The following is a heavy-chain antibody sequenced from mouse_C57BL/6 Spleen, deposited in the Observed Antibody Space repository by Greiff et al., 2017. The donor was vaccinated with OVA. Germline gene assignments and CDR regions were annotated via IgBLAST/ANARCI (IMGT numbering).Heavy chain of an antibody. Sequence: VQLKESGGGLVKPGGSLKLSCAASGFTFSSYAMSWVRQTPEKRLEWVATISDGGSYTYYPDNVKGRFTISRDNAKNNLYLQMSHLKSEDTAMYYCARFGTTVVYYFDYWGQGTTLTVSS. D-gene: IGHD1-1*01. J-gene: IGHJ2*01. CDR2: ISDGGSYT. CDR3: ARFGTTVVYYFDY. CDR1: GFTFSSYA. V-gene: IGHV5-4*01.